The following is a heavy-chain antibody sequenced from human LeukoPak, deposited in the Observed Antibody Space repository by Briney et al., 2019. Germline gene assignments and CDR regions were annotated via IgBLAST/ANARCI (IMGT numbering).Heavy chain of an antibody. V-gene: IGHV3-30*18. CDR1: GFTFSSYG. J-gene: IGHJ4*02. Sequence: PGGSPRLSCAASGFTFSSYGMHWVRQAPGKGLEWVAVISYDGSNKYYADSVKGRFTISRDNSKNTLYLQMNSLRAEDTAVYYCAKDLAVVVVAADAFDYWGQGTLVTVSS. D-gene: IGHD2-15*01. CDR3: AKDLAVVVVAADAFDY. CDR2: ISYDGSNK.